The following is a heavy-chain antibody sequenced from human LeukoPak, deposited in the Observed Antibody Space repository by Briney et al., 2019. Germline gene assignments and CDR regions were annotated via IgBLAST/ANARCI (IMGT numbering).Heavy chain of an antibody. CDR2: INPNSGVT. CDR3: ARAVAGIDY. CDR1: GYTFTGYY. D-gene: IGHD6-19*01. V-gene: IGHV1-2*02. J-gene: IGHJ4*02. Sequence: ASVKVSCKASGYTFTGYYLYWVRQAPGQGLEWMGWINPNSGVTNYAQTFQGRVAMTRDTSISTGYMELSRLRSDDTALYYCARAVAGIDYWGQGTLVTVSS.